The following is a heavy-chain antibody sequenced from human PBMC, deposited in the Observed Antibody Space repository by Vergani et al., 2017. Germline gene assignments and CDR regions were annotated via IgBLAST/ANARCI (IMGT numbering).Heavy chain of an antibody. Sequence: EVQLVESGGGLVKPGGSLRLSCAASGFTFSSYSMNWVRQAPGKGLEWVSSISISSSYIYYADSVKGRFTISRDNAKNSLYLPMNSLRAEDTAVYYCARDLLQQLARTYYYYYGMDVWGQGTTVTVSS. J-gene: IGHJ6*02. CDR1: GFTFSSYS. CDR3: ARDLLQQLARTYYYYYGMDV. D-gene: IGHD6-13*01. CDR2: ISISSSYI. V-gene: IGHV3-21*01.